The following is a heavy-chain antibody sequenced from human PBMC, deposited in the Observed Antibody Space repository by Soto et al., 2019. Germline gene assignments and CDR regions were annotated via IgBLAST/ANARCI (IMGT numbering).Heavy chain of an antibody. CDR1: GFTFSSYW. D-gene: IGHD2-15*01. Sequence: GGSLRLSCAASGFTFSSYWMHWVRQAPGKGLVWVSRINSDGSSTGYADSVMGRFTISRDNAKNTLYLQMNSLRAEDTAVYYCARDQGYCSGGSCYVAGYWGQGTLVTVS. CDR2: INSDGSST. J-gene: IGHJ4*02. CDR3: ARDQGYCSGGSCYVAGY. V-gene: IGHV3-74*01.